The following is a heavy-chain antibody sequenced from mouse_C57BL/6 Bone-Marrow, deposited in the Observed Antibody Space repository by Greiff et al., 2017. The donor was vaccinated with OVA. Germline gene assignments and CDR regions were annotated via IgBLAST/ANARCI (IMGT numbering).Heavy chain of an antibody. V-gene: IGHV1-77*01. CDR2: IGPGSGST. CDR3: ARFRDDDPFDY. D-gene: IGHD2-4*01. Sequence: QVQLLQSGAELVKPGASVKLSCKASGYTFTDYYINWVKQRPGQGLEWIGKIGPGSGSTYYNEKFKGKATLTADNSSSTAYMQLSSLPSEDSAGDICARFRDDDPFDYWGQGTLVTVSA. J-gene: IGHJ3*01. CDR1: GYTFTDYY.